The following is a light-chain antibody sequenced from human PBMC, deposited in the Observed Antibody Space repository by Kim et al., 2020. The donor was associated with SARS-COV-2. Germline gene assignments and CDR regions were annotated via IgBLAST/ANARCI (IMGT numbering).Light chain of an antibody. J-gene: IGLJ3*02. CDR2: DDN. CDR3: QSYDNNIWV. Sequence: GKRFSISCTVRSGGIDGSYVQWYQQRAGSAPTTVIYDDNQRPSGVPDRFSGSVDSSSASASLTISGLKPEDEAEYYCQSYDNNIWVFGGGTQLTVL. V-gene: IGLV6-57*02. CDR1: SGGIDGSY.